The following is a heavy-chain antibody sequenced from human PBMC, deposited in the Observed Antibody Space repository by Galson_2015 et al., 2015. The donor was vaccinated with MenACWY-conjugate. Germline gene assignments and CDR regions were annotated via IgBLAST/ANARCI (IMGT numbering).Heavy chain of an antibody. CDR1: AFSVGSNY. V-gene: IGHV3-53*01. CDR3: ARVGGSSLAPFDY. Sequence: LRLSCATSAFSVGSNYMSWVRQAPGKGLEWVSIIYSGGDTYYADSVKGRFTISRDNSKNTLYLQMNYLRAEDTAAYYCARVGGSSLAPFDYWGQGTLVTVSS. J-gene: IGHJ4*02. CDR2: IYSGGDT. D-gene: IGHD6-6*01.